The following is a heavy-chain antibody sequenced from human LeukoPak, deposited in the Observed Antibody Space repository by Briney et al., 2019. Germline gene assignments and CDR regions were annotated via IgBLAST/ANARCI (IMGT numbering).Heavy chain of an antibody. D-gene: IGHD3-10*01. V-gene: IGHV4-4*07. Sequence: SETLSLICTVSGGSVSRYYWNWIRQSAGKGLEWIGRIYNSGSTTYNPSLKSRVTMSIDTSKNQFSLKLTSVIVADTAVYYCARDSGTTGEVKFDPWGQGTLVTVSS. J-gene: IGHJ5*02. CDR2: IYNSGST. CDR3: ARDSGTTGEVKFDP. CDR1: GGSVSRYY.